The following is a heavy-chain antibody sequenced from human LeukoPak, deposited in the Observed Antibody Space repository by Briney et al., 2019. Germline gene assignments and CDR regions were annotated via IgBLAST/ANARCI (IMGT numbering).Heavy chain of an antibody. V-gene: IGHV1-46*01. D-gene: IGHD3-3*01. CDR1: GYTFTSYY. CDR3: ARGRSPPYYDFWSGYYFADLSPEYYFDY. J-gene: IGHJ4*02. Sequence: ASVKVSCKASGYTFTSYYMHWVRQAPGQGLEWMGLINPSGGSTSYAQKFQGRVTMTRDTSTSTVYMELSSLRSEDTAVYYCARGRSPPYYDFWSGYYFADLSPEYYFDYWGQGTLVTVSS. CDR2: INPSGGST.